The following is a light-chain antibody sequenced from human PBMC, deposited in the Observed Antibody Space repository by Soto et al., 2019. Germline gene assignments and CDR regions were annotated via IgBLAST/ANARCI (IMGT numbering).Light chain of an antibody. CDR1: RYNIGNNC. Sequence: VLTQPPSVSAAPGQKVTISCSGSRYNIGNNCVSWYQQLPGTAPKLLIYDNNKRPSGIPDRFSGSKSGTSATLGITGLQTGDEADYYCGAWDSSLSAYVFATGTKVTVL. V-gene: IGLV1-51*01. CDR2: DNN. J-gene: IGLJ1*01. CDR3: GAWDSSLSAYV.